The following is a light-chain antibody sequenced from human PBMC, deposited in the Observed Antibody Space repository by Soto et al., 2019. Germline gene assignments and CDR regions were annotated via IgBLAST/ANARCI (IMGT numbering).Light chain of an antibody. CDR3: QQYDSSRT. Sequence: EIVLTQSPGTLSLSPGERATLSCRASQSVSNNYLAWYQQKPGQAPRLLIYGASSRATGIPDRFSGSGSGTDFTLTISRLEPEDFAVYYCQQYDSSRTFGQGTKVDIK. J-gene: IGKJ1*01. CDR2: GAS. V-gene: IGKV3-20*01. CDR1: QSVSNNY.